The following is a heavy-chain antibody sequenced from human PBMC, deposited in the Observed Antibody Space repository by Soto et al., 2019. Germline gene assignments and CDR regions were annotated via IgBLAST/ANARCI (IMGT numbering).Heavy chain of an antibody. CDR1: AVSVNTACYS. Sequence: TLSLTGAVSAVSVNTACYSCSWIGQPPGKGLEWIGYIYHSGSAYYNPSLKSRVTISLDRSNNHFSLKLISVTAAGTAVYYCARVPIYYDSTGYYHYGTFDIWGQGTMVTVSS. J-gene: IGHJ3*02. D-gene: IGHD3-22*01. V-gene: IGHV4-30-2*01. CDR3: ARVPIYYDSTGYYHYGTFDI. CDR2: IYHSGSA.